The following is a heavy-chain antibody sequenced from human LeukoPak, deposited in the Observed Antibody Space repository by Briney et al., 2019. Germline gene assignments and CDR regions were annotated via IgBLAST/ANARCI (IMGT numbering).Heavy chain of an antibody. CDR1: GGSFSGYY. D-gene: IGHD5-24*01. V-gene: IGHV4-34*01. Sequence: SETLSLTCAVYGGSFSGYYWSWIRQPPGKGLEWIGEINHSGSTNYNLSLKSRVTISVDTSKNQFSLKLSSVTAADTAVYYCARVRDGYNWRGAFDIWGQGTMVTVSS. CDR2: INHSGST. J-gene: IGHJ3*02. CDR3: ARVRDGYNWRGAFDI.